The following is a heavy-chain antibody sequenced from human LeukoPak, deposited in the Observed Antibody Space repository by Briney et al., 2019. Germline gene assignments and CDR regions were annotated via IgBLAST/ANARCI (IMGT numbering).Heavy chain of an antibody. D-gene: IGHD3-16*02. Sequence: PGGSLRLSCAASGFIVSSKYMSWVRQAPGKGLEWVSVIYSGGSTYYAASVEGRFTISRDNSKNTVYLQMNSLRVEDTAVYYCARANPPGISFFDYWGQGALVTVSS. CDR3: ARANPPGISFFDY. CDR2: IYSGGST. CDR1: GFIVSSKY. V-gene: IGHV3-53*01. J-gene: IGHJ4*02.